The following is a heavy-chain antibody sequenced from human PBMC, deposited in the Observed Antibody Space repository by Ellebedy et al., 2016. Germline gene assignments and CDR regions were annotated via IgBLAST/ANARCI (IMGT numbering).Heavy chain of an antibody. CDR3: AKGLGGAAAAFAL. V-gene: IGHV3-9*01. D-gene: IGHD6-13*01. Sequence: GGSLRLXXAASGFTFDDYAMHWVRQAPGKGLEWVSGISWNSGSIGYADSVKGRFTISRDNAKNSLYLQMNSLKAEDTALYYCAKGLGGAAAAFALWGQGTLVTVSS. CDR2: ISWNSGSI. CDR1: GFTFDDYA. J-gene: IGHJ5*02.